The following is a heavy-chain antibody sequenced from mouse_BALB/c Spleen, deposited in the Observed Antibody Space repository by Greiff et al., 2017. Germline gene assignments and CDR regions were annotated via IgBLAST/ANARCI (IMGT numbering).Heavy chain of an antibody. J-gene: IGHJ2*01. CDR2: IFPGTGTT. CDR1: GYTFTSYW. D-gene: IGHD1-1*01. Sequence: QVQLQQSGAELVKPGASVKLSCKTSGYTFTSYWIQWVKQRPGQGLGWIGEIFPGTGTTYYNEKFKGKATLTIDTSSSTAYMQLSSLTSEDSAVYFCASNYYGSTYWFDYWGQGTTLTVSS. CDR3: ASNYYGSTYWFDY. V-gene: IGHV1S132*01.